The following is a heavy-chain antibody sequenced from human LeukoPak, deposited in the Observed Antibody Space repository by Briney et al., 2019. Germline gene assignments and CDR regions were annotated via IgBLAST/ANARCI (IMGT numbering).Heavy chain of an antibody. V-gene: IGHV5-51*01. J-gene: IGHJ4*02. D-gene: IGHD1-26*01. CDR3: ARRYSGSYLVDY. CDR2: IYPGDSDT. Sequence: GESPKISCKGSGYSFTNYWIGWVRQMSGKGPEWMGVIYPGDSDTRYRPAFQGQVNISADKSISTTYLQWRSLKASDTAMYYCARRYSGSYLVDYWGQGTLVIVSS. CDR1: GYSFTNYW.